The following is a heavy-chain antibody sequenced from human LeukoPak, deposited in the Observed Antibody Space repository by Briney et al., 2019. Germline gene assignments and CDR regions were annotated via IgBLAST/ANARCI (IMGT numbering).Heavy chain of an antibody. CDR1: GYTFSDYW. CDR2: IKQDGSAR. J-gene: IGHJ4*02. V-gene: IGHV3-7*01. CDR3: ARGRDAGDFDY. D-gene: IGHD4-17*01. Sequence: GGALRLSCAASGYTFSDYWGSCVRPASEGGLGWVAHIKQDGSARPYVDSMKGRFTISRDNAKNSVYLQMSSLRAEDTAVYYCARGRDAGDFDYWGQGNLVTVSS.